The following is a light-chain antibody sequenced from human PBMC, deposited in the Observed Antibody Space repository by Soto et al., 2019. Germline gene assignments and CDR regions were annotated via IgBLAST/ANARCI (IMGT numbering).Light chain of an antibody. CDR1: QSVSNN. J-gene: IGKJ1*01. V-gene: IGKV3-20*01. CDR2: GAS. CDR3: QQYGTSPGT. Sequence: EIVTTQSPATLSVSPGERATLSCRASQSVSNNLAWYQQKPGQAPRLLMFGASIRDTGIPDRFIGSGSGTDFTLTISRLEPEDFAVFYCQQYGTSPGTFGQGTKVDIK.